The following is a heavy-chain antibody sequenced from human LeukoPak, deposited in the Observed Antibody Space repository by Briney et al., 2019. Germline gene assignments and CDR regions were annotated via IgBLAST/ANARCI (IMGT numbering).Heavy chain of an antibody. J-gene: IGHJ4*02. D-gene: IGHD3-22*01. V-gene: IGHV1-69*04. Sequence: SVKVSFKASGGTFSIHAISWVRQAPGQGPEWMGRIIPILGIANYAQKFQGRVTITADKSTSTAYMELSSLRSEDTAVYYCARDLFDYDSSGYPLYFDYWGQGTLVTVSS. CDR1: GGTFSIHA. CDR2: IIPILGIA. CDR3: ARDLFDYDSSGYPLYFDY.